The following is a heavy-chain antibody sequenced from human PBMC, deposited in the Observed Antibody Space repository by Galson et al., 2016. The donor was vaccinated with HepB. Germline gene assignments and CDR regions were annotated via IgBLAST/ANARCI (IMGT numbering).Heavy chain of an antibody. CDR2: ITPMFGTT. V-gene: IGHV1-69*13. D-gene: IGHD2-2*01. CDR1: GGTSSTFA. Sequence: SVKVSCKASGGTSSTFAVSWVRQAPGQGLEWMGGITPMFGTTNYAQTFQGRVTITADDSTNAAFLELSSLRSEDTAIYYCARDVKYCGGTSCYAPNRFDPWGQGTLVIVSS. CDR3: ARDVKYCGGTSCYAPNRFDP. J-gene: IGHJ5*02.